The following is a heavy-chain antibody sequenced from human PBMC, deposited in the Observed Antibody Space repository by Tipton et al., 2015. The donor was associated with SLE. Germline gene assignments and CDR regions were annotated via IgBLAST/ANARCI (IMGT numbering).Heavy chain of an antibody. CDR1: GYTFTNYA. V-gene: IGHV1-18*01. Sequence: QSGAEVKQPGASVKVSCKPSGYTFTNYALSWVRQAPGQGLEWMGWIDTYNGNTNYAQNLQGRVTMTTDTSTRTAYMQLRNLRSDDTAVYYCARSNIGGELPLVDYWGQGTLVTVSS. D-gene: IGHD1-26*01. J-gene: IGHJ4*02. CDR3: ARSNIGGELPLVDY. CDR2: IDTYNGNT.